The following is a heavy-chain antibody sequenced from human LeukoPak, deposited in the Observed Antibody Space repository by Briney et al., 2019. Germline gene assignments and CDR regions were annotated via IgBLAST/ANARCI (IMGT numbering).Heavy chain of an antibody. Sequence: PSETLSLTCAVSGGSFSGYYWSWIRQPPGKGLEWIGEINHSGSTNYNPSLKSRVTISVDTSKNQFSLKLSSVTAADTAVYYGARVAVAGRGHNGFDPWGQGTLVTVSS. D-gene: IGHD6-19*01. CDR1: GGSFSGYY. V-gene: IGHV4-34*01. CDR2: INHSGST. CDR3: ARVAVAGRGHNGFDP. J-gene: IGHJ5*02.